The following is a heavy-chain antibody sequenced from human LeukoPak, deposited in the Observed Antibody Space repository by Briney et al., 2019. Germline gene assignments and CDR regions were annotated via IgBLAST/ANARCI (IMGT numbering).Heavy chain of an antibody. CDR2: ISSSSSTI. V-gene: IGHV3-48*04. J-gene: IGHJ4*02. CDR1: GFTFSSYS. Sequence: GGSLRLSCAASGFTFSSYSMNWVRQAPGKGLEWVSYISSSSSTIYYADSVKGRFTISRDNAKNSLYLQMNSLRAEDTAVYYCAREASSSWYGAFDYWGQGTLVPVSS. D-gene: IGHD6-13*01. CDR3: AREASSSWYGAFDY.